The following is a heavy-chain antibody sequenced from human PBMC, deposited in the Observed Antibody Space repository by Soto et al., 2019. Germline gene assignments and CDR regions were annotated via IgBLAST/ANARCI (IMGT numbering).Heavy chain of an antibody. CDR1: GFSFSNYA. CDR2: ISSNGVST. CDR3: ATELDRTGSYET. D-gene: IGHD1-26*01. V-gene: IGHV3-64*01. Sequence: EVQLVESGGGLVQPGGSLRLSCAASGFSFSNYAMHWVRQAPGKGLEYVSAISSNGVSTYYANSVKGRFTISRDNSKKMLYLQMDSLRAEDMAVYYCATELDRTGSYETWGQGTLVTVSS. J-gene: IGHJ4*02.